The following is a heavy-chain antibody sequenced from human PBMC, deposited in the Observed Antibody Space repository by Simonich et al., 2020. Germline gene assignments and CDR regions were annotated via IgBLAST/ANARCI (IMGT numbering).Heavy chain of an antibody. D-gene: IGHD2-15*01. J-gene: IGHJ4*02. V-gene: IGHV4-59*01. Sequence: QVQLQESGPGLVKPSETLSPTCTVSGGSISSYYWNGIRQPPGKGLEWIGYIYYSGSTNYNPSLKSRVTISVDTSKNQFSLKLSSVTAADTAVYYCARGGLYFDYWGQGTLVTVSS. CDR3: ARGGLYFDY. CDR2: IYYSGST. CDR1: GGSISSYY.